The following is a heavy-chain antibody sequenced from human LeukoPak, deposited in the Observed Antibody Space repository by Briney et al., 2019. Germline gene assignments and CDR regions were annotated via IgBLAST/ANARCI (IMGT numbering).Heavy chain of an antibody. CDR2: ISRNSGSI. V-gene: IGHV3-9*01. CDR1: GFTFYDCA. J-gene: IGHJ4*02. CDR3: PNTRFDYSSGWYYFDY. Sequence: GGSLRLSCAASGFTFYDCAMHWVRQAPGKGLEWVSGISRNSGSISYADSVKGRFTISRDNAKNTLYLQMHSLRVEDTALYYWPNTRFDYSSGWYYFDYGGEGTLVSAS. D-gene: IGHD6-19*01.